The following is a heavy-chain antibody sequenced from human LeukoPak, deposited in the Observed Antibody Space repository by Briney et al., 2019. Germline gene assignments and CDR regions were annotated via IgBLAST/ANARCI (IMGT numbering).Heavy chain of an antibody. CDR2: IYHSGST. J-gene: IGHJ3*02. D-gene: IGHD5-24*01. V-gene: IGHV4-34*01. CDR3: ARWRHGYNSVDAFDI. Sequence: SETLSLTCAVYGGSFSDNYWTWIRQPPGKGLEWIGEIYHSGSTKYSPSLKSRVTISVDTSENHFSLKVTSVTAADTAVYYCARWRHGYNSVDAFDIWGQGVMVTVSS. CDR1: GGSFSDNY.